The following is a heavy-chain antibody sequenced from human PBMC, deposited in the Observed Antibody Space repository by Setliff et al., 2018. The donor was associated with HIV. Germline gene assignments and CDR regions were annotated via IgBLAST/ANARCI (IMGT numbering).Heavy chain of an antibody. V-gene: IGHV1-69*06. CDR2: IIPIFGPT. Sequence: SVKVSCKGSGGTFSSYAISWVRQAPGQGLEWMGGIIPIFGPTNYAQKFQGRVTITADKSTSTSYMHLSSLRAEDTAVYFCARGGDYDSSGYYVTWGQGSLVTVSS. D-gene: IGHD3-22*01. CDR3: ARGGDYDSSGYYVT. J-gene: IGHJ4*02. CDR1: GGTFSSYA.